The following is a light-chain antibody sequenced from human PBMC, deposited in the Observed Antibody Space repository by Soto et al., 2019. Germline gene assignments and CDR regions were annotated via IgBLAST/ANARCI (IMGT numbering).Light chain of an antibody. CDR3: QQRSHWPPKIT. J-gene: IGKJ5*01. V-gene: IGKV3-11*01. CDR2: DAS. Sequence: EIVLTQSPATLSLSPGERATLSCRASQSVSSYLAWYQQKPGQAPRLLIYDASHRATGIPARFSGSGSGTDFTLTISSLEPEDFAVYYCQQRSHWPPKITFGQGTRLEIK. CDR1: QSVSSY.